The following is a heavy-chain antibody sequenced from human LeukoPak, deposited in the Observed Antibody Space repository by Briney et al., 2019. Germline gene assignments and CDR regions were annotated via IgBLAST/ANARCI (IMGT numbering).Heavy chain of an antibody. J-gene: IGHJ4*02. CDR3: ARPLGLGVDY. V-gene: IGHV4-38-2*02. D-gene: IGHD1-26*01. Sequence: SETLSLTCTVSGYSISSGYYWGCIRQPPGKGLEWIGSIYHSGSTYYNPSLKSRVTISVDTSKNQFSLKLSSVTAADTAVYYCARPLGLGVDYWGQGTLVTVSS. CDR2: IYHSGST. CDR1: GYSISSGYY.